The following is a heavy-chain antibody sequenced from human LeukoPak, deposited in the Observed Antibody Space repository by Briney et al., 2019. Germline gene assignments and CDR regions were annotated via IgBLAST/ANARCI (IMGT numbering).Heavy chain of an antibody. CDR3: ARSWLVLPVFAY. CDR1: GGSISSGGYY. CDR2: IYYSGST. V-gene: IGHV4-31*03. J-gene: IGHJ4*02. D-gene: IGHD6-19*01. Sequence: SETLSLTCTVSGGSISSGGYYWSWIRQHPGKGLEWIGYIYYSGSTYYNPSLKSRVTISVDTSKNQFSLKLSSVTAADTAVYYCARSWLVLPVFAYWGQGTLVTVSS.